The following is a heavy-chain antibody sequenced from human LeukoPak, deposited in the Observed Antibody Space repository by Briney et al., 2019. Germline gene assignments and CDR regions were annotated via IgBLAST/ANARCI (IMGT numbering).Heavy chain of an antibody. J-gene: IGHJ4*02. CDR2: IYYSGST. D-gene: IGHD6-19*01. CDR3: ARHSSGWIYYFDY. Sequence: SETLSLTCTVSGGSISSSSYYWGWIRQPPGKGLEWIGSIYYSGSTHYNPSLKSRVTISVDTSNNQFSLKLNSVTAADTALYYCARHSSGWIYYFDYWGQGTLVTVSS. V-gene: IGHV4-39*01. CDR1: GGSISSSSYY.